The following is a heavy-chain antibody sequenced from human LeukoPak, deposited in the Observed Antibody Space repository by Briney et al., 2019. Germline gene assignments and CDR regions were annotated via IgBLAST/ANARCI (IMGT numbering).Heavy chain of an antibody. CDR1: GGSISSGGYS. V-gene: IGHV4-30-2*01. D-gene: IGHD1-26*01. CDR3: ARGSRSGSYYRWFDP. J-gene: IGHJ5*02. Sequence: SQTLSLTCAVSGGSISSGGYSWSWIRQPPGKGLEWIGYIYHSGSTYYNPSLKSRVTISVDRSKNQFSLKLSSVTAADTAGYYCARGSRSGSYYRWFDPWGQGTLVTVSS. CDR2: IYHSGST.